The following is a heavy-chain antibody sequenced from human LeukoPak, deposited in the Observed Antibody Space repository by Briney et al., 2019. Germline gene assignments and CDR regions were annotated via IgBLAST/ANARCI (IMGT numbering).Heavy chain of an antibody. J-gene: IGHJ4*02. D-gene: IGHD1-26*01. V-gene: IGHV3-30*18. CDR3: AKAPYSGSPYYFDY. CDR2: ISYDGTSK. Sequence: GGSLRLSCAASGLTFTIYAMHWIRQAPGKGLEWVAVISYDGTSKSSADSVQGRFTISRDNSKNTLYLQMNSLRAEDTAVYYCAKAPYSGSPYYFDYWGQGTLVTVSS. CDR1: GLTFTIYA.